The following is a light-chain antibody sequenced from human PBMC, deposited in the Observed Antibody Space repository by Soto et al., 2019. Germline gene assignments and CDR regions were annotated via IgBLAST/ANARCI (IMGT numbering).Light chain of an antibody. Sequence: DIVMTQSPLSLPVTPGEPASISCRSSQNLMHSNGYNYLDWYLQKPGQSPQLLISLGSNRASGVPARFSGSGSGTDFILKISRVEAEDVGVYYCMQTLQTPTFGQGTKVDIK. CDR1: QNLMHSNGYNY. J-gene: IGKJ1*01. V-gene: IGKV2-28*01. CDR2: LGS. CDR3: MQTLQTPT.